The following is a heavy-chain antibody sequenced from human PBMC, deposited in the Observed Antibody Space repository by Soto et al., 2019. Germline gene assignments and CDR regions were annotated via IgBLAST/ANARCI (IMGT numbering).Heavy chain of an antibody. D-gene: IGHD3-22*01. Sequence: EVQLLESGGGLVQPGGSLRLSCAASGFTFSSYAMSWVRQAPGKGLEWVSAISGSGGSTYYADSVKGRFTISRDNSKNPLYLQMNSLRAEDTAVYYCAKVIYYYDSSGYGHWGQGTLVTVSS. CDR3: AKVIYYYDSSGYGH. J-gene: IGHJ4*02. CDR1: GFTFSSYA. V-gene: IGHV3-23*01. CDR2: ISGSGGST.